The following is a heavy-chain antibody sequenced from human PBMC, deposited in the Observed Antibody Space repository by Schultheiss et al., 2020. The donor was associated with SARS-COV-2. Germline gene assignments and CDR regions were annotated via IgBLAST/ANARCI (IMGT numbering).Heavy chain of an antibody. CDR2: ISADNGDT. CDR1: GYTFANYG. CDR3: ARDVLPHSITMIVVADAFDI. Sequence: ASVKVSCKASGYTFANYGITWVRQAPGQGLEWMGWISADNGDTYYAQKVQDRVTMTTDTSTSTVYMELSSLRSEDTAVYYCARDVLPHSITMIVVADAFDIWGQGTMVTVSS. D-gene: IGHD3-22*01. J-gene: IGHJ3*02. V-gene: IGHV1-18*01.